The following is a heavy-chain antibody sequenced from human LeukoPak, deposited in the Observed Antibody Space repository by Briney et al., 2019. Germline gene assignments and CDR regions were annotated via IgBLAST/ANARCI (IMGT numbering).Heavy chain of an antibody. V-gene: IGHV3-21*01. CDR1: GFTCRDYS. CDR2: ISTSGNYI. J-gene: IGHJ4*02. Sequence: GGSLRLSCAASGFTCRDYSMNWVRQAPGKGLEWVSYISTSGNYIYYADSVKGRFTISRDNAKNPLYLQMHSLRAEDTALYYCARGAYNSGGTHENWGQGTLVTVSS. CDR3: ARGAYNSGGTHEN. D-gene: IGHD3-22*01.